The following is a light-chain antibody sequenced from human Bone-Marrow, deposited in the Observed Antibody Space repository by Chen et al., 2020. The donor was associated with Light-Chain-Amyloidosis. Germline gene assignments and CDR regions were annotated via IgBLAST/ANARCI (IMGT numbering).Light chain of an antibody. CDR3: SSYAHGTPYV. CDR1: SSDIGSYNL. Sequence: QSALTHPASGSGSPGQSITISRTGTSSDIGSYNLVSWYQQRPGKAPKLMIYEANKRPSGVSNRFSGSRSGNTASLTISGLQAEDEADYHCSSYAHGTPYVFGTATKVTVL. CDR2: EAN. J-gene: IGLJ1*01. V-gene: IGLV2-23*01.